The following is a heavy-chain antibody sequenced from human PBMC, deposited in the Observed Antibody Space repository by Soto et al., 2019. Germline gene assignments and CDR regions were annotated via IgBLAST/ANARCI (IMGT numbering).Heavy chain of an antibody. D-gene: IGHD3-10*01. V-gene: IGHV3-7*02. CDR3: ATSRSFDY. J-gene: IGHJ4*02. CDR2: IKQDGSEK. Sequence: GGSLRLSCAASGFTFSSYWMNWVRQAPGKGLKRVANIKQDGSEKYYVDSVKGRFTISRDNAKNSLYLQMNSLRAEDTAVYYCATSRSFDYWGQGTLVTVSS. CDR1: GFTFSSYW.